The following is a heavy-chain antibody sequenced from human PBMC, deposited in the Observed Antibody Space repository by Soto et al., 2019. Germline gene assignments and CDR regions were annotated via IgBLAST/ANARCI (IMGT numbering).Heavy chain of an antibody. J-gene: IGHJ4*02. CDR2: ISYDGSNK. D-gene: IGHD6-6*01. CDR3: AKPGEQQLVNEYYFDY. V-gene: IGHV3-30*18. Sequence: QVQLVESGGGVVQPGRSLRLSCAASGFTSSSYGMHWVRQAPGKGLEWVAVISYDGSNKYYADSVKGRFTISRDNSKNTLYLQMNSLRAEDTAVYYCAKPGEQQLVNEYYFDYWGQGTLVTVSS. CDR1: GFTSSSYG.